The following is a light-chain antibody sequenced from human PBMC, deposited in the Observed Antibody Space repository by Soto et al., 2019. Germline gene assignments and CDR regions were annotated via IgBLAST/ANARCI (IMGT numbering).Light chain of an antibody. CDR1: QGIRDA. Sequence: IQMTQSPSSLSASVGDRVTITCRASQGIRDALGWYKQKPGKAPKIMIYKASSLESGVPSRFRGSGSGTGFTLTISSLQPDDFETYYCQQYNSYSWTFGQGTKVDIK. CDR2: KAS. CDR3: QQYNSYSWT. J-gene: IGKJ1*01. V-gene: IGKV1-5*03.